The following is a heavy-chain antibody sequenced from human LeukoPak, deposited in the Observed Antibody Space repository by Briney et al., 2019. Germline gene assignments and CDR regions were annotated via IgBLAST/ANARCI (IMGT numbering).Heavy chain of an antibody. CDR2: ISGSGTTT. D-gene: IGHD6-13*01. J-gene: IGHJ4*02. V-gene: IGHV3-11*04. CDR3: ARVYGIADYFDY. CDR1: GFTFSDYY. Sequence: GGSLRLSCAAFGFTFSDYYMNWIRQAPGKGLEWVSYISGSGTTTYYADSVKGRFTISRDNAKNSLYLQMNSLRAEDTAVYYCARVYGIADYFDYWGQGTLVTVSS.